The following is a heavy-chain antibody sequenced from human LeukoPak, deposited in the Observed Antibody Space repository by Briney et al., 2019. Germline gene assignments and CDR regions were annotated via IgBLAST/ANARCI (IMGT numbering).Heavy chain of an antibody. CDR1: GGSFSGYD. Sequence: SETLPLTCGVDGGSFSGYDWSWVRQSPGKGLEWIGEINYGGDTNYNPSLKSRVTISVDTSKNQFSLKVRSVTAADTAVYYCARGLGWKVTPMGLFYMVVWGEGATVTVFS. CDR2: INYGGDT. CDR3: ARGLGWKVTPMGLFYMVV. D-gene: IGHD1-1*01. J-gene: IGHJ6*03. V-gene: IGHV4-34*01.